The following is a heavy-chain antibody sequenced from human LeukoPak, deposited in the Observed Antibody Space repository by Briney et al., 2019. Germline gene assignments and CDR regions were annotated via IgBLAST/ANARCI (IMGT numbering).Heavy chain of an antibody. Sequence: EASVKVSCKASGYTFTSYAMHWVRQAPGQRLEWMGWINAGNGNTKYSQKFQGRVTITRDTSASTAYMELSSLRSEDTAVYYCAWGYDILTGVDAFDIWGQGTMVTVSS. V-gene: IGHV1-3*01. CDR1: GYTFTSYA. CDR2: INAGNGNT. CDR3: AWGYDILTGVDAFDI. J-gene: IGHJ3*02. D-gene: IGHD3-9*01.